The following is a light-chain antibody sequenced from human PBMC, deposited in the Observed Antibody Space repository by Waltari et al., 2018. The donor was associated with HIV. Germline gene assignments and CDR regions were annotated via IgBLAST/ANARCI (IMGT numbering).Light chain of an antibody. V-gene: IGLV6-57*01. CDR1: SGGIASNF. CDR2: EDN. J-gene: IGLJ2*01. Sequence: FMLTQPHSVSESPGKTLTISCTRSSGGIASNFVQWYQQRPGSSPIIVIYEDNRRPSGVPDRFSGAIDSSSNSASLSISGLKTDDEADYYCQSYEGPHVIFGGGTKLTVL. CDR3: QSYEGPHVI.